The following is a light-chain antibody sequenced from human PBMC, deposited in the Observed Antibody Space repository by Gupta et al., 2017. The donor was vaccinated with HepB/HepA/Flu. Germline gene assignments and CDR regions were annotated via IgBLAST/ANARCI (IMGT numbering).Light chain of an antibody. CDR3: KRTLDSRYT. J-gene: IGKJ2*01. CDR1: RTRLHNDGYHF. Sequence: DIVMTQSPLSLAVTPGEPASISCRSSRTRLHNDGYHFLNWYLQKPGQSPHLLIYVASSRASGVPDRFTGSGSGTDFTLHIARVDAEDVGVYCCKRTLDSRYTFGQGTKLEI. CDR2: VAS. V-gene: IGKV2-28*01.